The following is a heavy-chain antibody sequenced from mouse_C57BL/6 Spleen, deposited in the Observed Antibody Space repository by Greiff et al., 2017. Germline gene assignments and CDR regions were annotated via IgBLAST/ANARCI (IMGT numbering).Heavy chain of an antibody. J-gene: IGHJ1*03. CDR2: IWRGGST. V-gene: IGHV2-5*01. CDR3: AKRSWDEGGYFDV. D-gene: IGHD4-1*01. Sequence: QVQLQQSGPGLVQPSQSLSITCTVSGFSLTSYGVHWVRQSPGKGLEWLGVIWRGGSTDYNAAFMSRLSITKDNSKRQVFFKMNSLQADDTAIYYCAKRSWDEGGYFDVWGTGTTVTVSS. CDR1: GFSLTSYG.